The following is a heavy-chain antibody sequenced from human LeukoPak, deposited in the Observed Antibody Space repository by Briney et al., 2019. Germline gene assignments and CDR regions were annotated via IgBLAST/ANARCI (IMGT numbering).Heavy chain of an antibody. D-gene: IGHD6-13*01. CDR1: GFSFSTYA. Sequence: SGGSLRLSCVASGFSFSTYAMSWVRQAPGKGLEWVSTIYYSGGNTYSADSVKGRFTISRDNSRNTLYLQMNSLRAEDTAVYYCAKDPSSSWYSDYWGQGTLVTVSS. CDR3: AKDPSSSWYSDY. J-gene: IGHJ4*02. CDR2: IYYSGGNT. V-gene: IGHV3-23*01.